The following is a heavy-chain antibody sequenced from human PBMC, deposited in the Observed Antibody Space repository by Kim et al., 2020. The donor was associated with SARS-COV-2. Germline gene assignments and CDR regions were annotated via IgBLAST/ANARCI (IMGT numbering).Heavy chain of an antibody. CDR2: MNPNSGNT. J-gene: IGHJ6*03. CDR1: GYTFTSYD. V-gene: IGHV1-8*01. CDR3: ASAKLVQGVFYYYYYMDV. Sequence: ASVKVSCKASGYTFTSYDINWVRQATGQGLEWMGWMNPNSGNTGYAQKFQGRVTMTRNTSISTAYMELSSLRSEDTAVYYCASAKLVQGVFYYYYYMDVWGSGTTVTVSS. D-gene: IGHD3-10*01.